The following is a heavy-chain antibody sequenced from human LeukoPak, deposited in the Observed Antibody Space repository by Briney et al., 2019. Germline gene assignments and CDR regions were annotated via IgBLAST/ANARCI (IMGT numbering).Heavy chain of an antibody. CDR2: ISSSSSYI. V-gene: IGHV3-21*01. CDR1: GFTFSSYA. Sequence: GGSLRLSCAASGFTFSSYAMNWVRQAPGKGLEWVSSISSSSSYIYYADSVKGRFTISRDNAKNSLYLQMNSLRAEDTAVYYCARGRHCSSTSCYEDYWGQGTLVTVSS. D-gene: IGHD2-2*01. CDR3: ARGRHCSSTSCYEDY. J-gene: IGHJ4*02.